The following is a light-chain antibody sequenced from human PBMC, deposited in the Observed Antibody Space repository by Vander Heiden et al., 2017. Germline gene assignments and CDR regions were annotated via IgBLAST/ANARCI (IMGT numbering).Light chain of an antibody. CDR2: GNR. Sequence: QSVLTQPPPVSGAPGQRVPISCPGSSSNIGAGSDVHWYQHLPGAAPKLLIYGNRNRPSGVPDRFSGSKSGTSASLAITGLQAEDEADYYCQSHDSSLSGSVFGTGTKVTVL. J-gene: IGLJ1*01. CDR1: SSNIGAGSD. CDR3: QSHDSSLSGSV. V-gene: IGLV1-40*01.